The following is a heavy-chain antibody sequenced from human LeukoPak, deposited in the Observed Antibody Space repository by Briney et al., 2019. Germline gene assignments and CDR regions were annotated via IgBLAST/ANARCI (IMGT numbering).Heavy chain of an antibody. CDR2: ISYDGSNK. Sequence: PGRSMRLSCAVSGFTFSSYGMHWVRQAPGKGLEWVAVISYDGSNKYYVDSVKGRLTISRDNSKNTLYLQMNSLRAEDTAVYYCARYCSGGSCYSNYYYGMDVWGKGTTVTVSS. V-gene: IGHV3-30*03. CDR3: ARYCSGGSCYSNYYYGMDV. D-gene: IGHD2-15*01. CDR1: GFTFSSYG. J-gene: IGHJ6*04.